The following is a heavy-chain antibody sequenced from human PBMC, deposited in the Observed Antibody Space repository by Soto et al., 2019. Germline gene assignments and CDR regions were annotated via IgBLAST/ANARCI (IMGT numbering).Heavy chain of an antibody. CDR2: ISGGGGST. CDR3: AKGLVSVTTDDAFDI. Sequence: GGSLRLSCAASGFTFSSYAMSWVRQAPGKGLGWVSAISGGGGSTYYADSVKGRFTISRDNSKNTLYLQMNSLRAEDTAVYYCAKGLVSVTTDDAFDIWGQGTMVTVSS. CDR1: GFTFSSYA. D-gene: IGHD4-17*01. J-gene: IGHJ3*02. V-gene: IGHV3-23*01.